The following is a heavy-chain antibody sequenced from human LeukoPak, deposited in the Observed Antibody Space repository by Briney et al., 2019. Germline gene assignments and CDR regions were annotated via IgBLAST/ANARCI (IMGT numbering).Heavy chain of an antibody. V-gene: IGHV4-39*01. CDR3: ATREDYGGCFDY. J-gene: IGHJ4*02. CDR2: IYYSGST. CDR1: GGSISSSSYY. D-gene: IGHD4-23*01. Sequence: KSAETLSLTCTVSGGSISSSSYYWGWIRQPPGKGLEWIGSIYYSGSTYYNPSLKSRVTISVDTSKNQSSLKLSSVTAADTAVYYCATREDYGGCFDYWGQGTLVTVSS.